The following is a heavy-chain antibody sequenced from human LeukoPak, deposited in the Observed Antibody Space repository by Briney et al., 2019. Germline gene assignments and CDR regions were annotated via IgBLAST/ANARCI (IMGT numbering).Heavy chain of an antibody. V-gene: IGHV4-34*01. CDR1: GGSFSGYY. J-gene: IGHJ4*02. CDR2: INHSGST. Sequence: KPSETLSLTCAVYGGSFSGYYWSWIRQPPGKGLEWIGEINHSGSTNYNPSLKSRVTISVDTSKNQFSLKLSSVTAADTAVYYCARVGGDYGYWGQGTLVTVSS. CDR3: ARVGGDYGY. D-gene: IGHD4-17*01.